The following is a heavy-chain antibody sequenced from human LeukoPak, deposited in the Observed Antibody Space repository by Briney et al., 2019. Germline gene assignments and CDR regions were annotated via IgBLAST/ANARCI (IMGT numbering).Heavy chain of an antibody. Sequence: PGGSLRLSCAASGFTFSKYWMSWVRQAPGKGLEWVANIKQDGSEKYYVDSVKGRFTISRDNAKNSLYLQMNSLRAEDTAVYYCARGSSGAAFDIWGQGTMVTVSS. CDR3: ARGSSGAAFDI. V-gene: IGHV3-7*01. CDR1: GFTFSKYW. D-gene: IGHD6-6*01. CDR2: IKQDGSEK. J-gene: IGHJ3*02.